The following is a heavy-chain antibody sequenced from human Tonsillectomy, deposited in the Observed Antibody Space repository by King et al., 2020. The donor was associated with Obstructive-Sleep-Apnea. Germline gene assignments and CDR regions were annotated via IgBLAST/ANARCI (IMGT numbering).Heavy chain of an antibody. CDR3: ARVAGGDCSGGSCYGH. CDR2: ISSSSSYI. D-gene: IGHD2-15*01. J-gene: IGHJ4*02. CDR1: GFTFSSYS. V-gene: IGHV3-21*01. Sequence: LVESGGGLVKPGGSLRLSCAASGFTFSSYSMNWVRQAPGKGLEWVSSISSSSSYIYYAESVKGRFTISRDNAKNSLDLQMNSLRAEDTAVYYCARVAGGDCSGGSCYGHWGQGTLVTVSS.